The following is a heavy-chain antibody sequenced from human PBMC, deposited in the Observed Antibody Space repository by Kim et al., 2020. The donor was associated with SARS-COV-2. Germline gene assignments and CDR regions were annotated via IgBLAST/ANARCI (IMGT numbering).Heavy chain of an antibody. Sequence: RFTISRDNSKNTLYLQMNSLRAEDTAVYYCAKGLSADIVVVPAARGAFDIWGQGTMVTVSS. J-gene: IGHJ3*02. CDR3: AKGLSADIVVVPAARGAFDI. D-gene: IGHD2-2*01. V-gene: IGHV3-30*02.